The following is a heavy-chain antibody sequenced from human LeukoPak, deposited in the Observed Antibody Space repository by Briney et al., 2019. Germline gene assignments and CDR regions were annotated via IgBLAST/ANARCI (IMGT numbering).Heavy chain of an antibody. CDR1: GITFSTYA. D-gene: IGHD5-12*01. V-gene: IGHV3-23*01. Sequence: GGSLRLSCAASGITFSTYAMSWVRQAPGKGLEWVSVIIDSGADTYFASFGEGRFTISRDNSKNPLYLQMNGLRAEDTAVYYCAKTGWSGYDYTNYWGQGTLVTVSS. CDR2: IIDSGADT. J-gene: IGHJ4*02. CDR3: AKTGWSGYDYTNY.